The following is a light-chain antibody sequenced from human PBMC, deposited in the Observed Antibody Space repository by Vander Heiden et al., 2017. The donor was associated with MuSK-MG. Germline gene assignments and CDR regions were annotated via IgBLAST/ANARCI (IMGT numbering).Light chain of an antibody. CDR1: KLGDKY. J-gene: IGLJ2*01. CDR3: QAWHTTVV. V-gene: IGLV3-1*01. Sequence: SYELSQPPSVSVSPGQTASITCSGDKLGDKYAWWYQQKPGQSPGLVIYQDSRRPSGIPERFSGSKSGKTATLTISGTQAMDEADYYCQAWHTTVVLGGGPKLTVL. CDR2: QDS.